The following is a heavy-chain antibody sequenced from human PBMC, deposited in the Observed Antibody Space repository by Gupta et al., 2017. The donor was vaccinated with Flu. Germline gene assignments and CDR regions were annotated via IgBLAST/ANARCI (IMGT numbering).Heavy chain of an antibody. J-gene: IGHJ4*02. CDR1: GGSISSYY. CDR2: IYTSGSN. D-gene: IGHD6-13*01. CDR3: ARASSEYSSSWYMEYYFDY. V-gene: IGHV4-4*07. Sequence: QVQLQESGPGLVKPSETLSPTCAVSGGSISSYYWSWIRQPAGKGLEWIGRIYTSGSNNYNPSLKSRVTMSVDTSKNQFSLKLSSVTAADTAVYYCARASSEYSSSWYMEYYFDYWGQGTLVTVSS.